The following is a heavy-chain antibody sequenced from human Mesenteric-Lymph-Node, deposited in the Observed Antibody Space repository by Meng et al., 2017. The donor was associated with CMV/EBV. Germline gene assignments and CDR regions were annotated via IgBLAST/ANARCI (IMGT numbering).Heavy chain of an antibody. CDR3: ARVDIMTTYLLDY. CDR2: TWFGRGT. Sequence: SETLSLTCTVSGASINDYYWSWIRQPPGKGLEWIGQTWFGRGTNYNPSLKSRLTISLDTSKNQFTLQLSSVTAADTAIYYCARVDIMTTYLLDYWGQGTLVTVSS. CDR1: GASINDYY. D-gene: IGHD4-11*01. V-gene: IGHV4-59*01. J-gene: IGHJ4*02.